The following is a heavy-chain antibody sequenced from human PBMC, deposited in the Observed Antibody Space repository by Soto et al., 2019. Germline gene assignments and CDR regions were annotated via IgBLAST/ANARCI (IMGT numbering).Heavy chain of an antibody. CDR1: GFTFSKFA. Sequence: GGSLRLSCAASGFTFSKFAMTWARQAPGKGLEWVSAISSTGAGTYYVDSVKGRFTVSRDNAKNTLYLQMHSLRAGDTAVYYCARVPKGQLWTFDYWGQGTLVTVSS. V-gene: IGHV3-23*01. J-gene: IGHJ4*02. CDR2: ISSTGAGT. D-gene: IGHD5-18*01. CDR3: ARVPKGQLWTFDY.